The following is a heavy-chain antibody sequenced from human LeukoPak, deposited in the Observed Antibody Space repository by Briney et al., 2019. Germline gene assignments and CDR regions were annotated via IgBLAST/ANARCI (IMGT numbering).Heavy chain of an antibody. CDR2: MNPNSGNT. D-gene: IGHD3-10*01. V-gene: IGHV1-8*01. CDR1: GYTFSSYD. J-gene: IGHJ4*02. CDR3: ARAPLGYYGSD. Sequence: ASVKVSCKASGYTFSSYDINWVRQATGQGLEWMGWMNPNSGNTGYAQKLQGRVTMTTDTSTSTAYMELRSLRSDDTAVYYCARAPLGYYGSDWGQGTLVTVSS.